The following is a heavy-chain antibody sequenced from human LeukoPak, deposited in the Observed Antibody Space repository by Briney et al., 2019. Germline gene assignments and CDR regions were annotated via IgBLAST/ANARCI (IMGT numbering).Heavy chain of an antibody. CDR2: IWYDGSNK. CDR1: GFTFSSYG. J-gene: IGHJ4*02. D-gene: IGHD4-23*01. CDR3: AKGDGVVTYFDY. V-gene: IGHV3-33*06. Sequence: GGSLRLSCAASGFTFSSYGVHWVRQAPGKGLEWVAVIWYDGSNKYYADSAKGRFTISRDNSKNTLYLQMNSLRAEDTAVYYCAKGDGVVTYFDYWGQGTLVTVSS.